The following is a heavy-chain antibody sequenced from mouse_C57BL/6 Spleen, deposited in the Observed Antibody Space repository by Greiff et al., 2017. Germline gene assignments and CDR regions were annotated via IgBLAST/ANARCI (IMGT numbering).Heavy chain of an antibody. V-gene: IGHV1-81*01. CDR2: IYPRSGNT. J-gene: IGHJ4*01. CDR3: ARGGYDYDVTGYYAMDY. D-gene: IGHD2-4*01. CDR1: GYTFTSYG. Sequence: VQLVESGAELARPGASVKLSCKASGYTFTSYGISWVKQRTGQGLEWIGEIYPRSGNTYYNETFKGKATLTADKSSSTAFMELRSLTSEESAVYFCARGGYDYDVTGYYAMDYWGQGTSVTVSS.